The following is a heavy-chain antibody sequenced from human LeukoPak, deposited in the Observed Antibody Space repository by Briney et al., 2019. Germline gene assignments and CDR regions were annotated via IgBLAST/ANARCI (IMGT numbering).Heavy chain of an antibody. CDR3: ARDRPPHYYDSSGSSGVTTGGHFDY. J-gene: IGHJ4*02. V-gene: IGHV3-30*04. CDR1: GFTFSSYA. D-gene: IGHD3-22*01. Sequence: GGSLRLSCAASGFTFSSYAMHWVRQAPGKGLEWVAVISYDGSNKYYADSVKGRFTISRDNSKNTLYLQMTNLRAEDTAVYYCARDRPPHYYDSSGSSGVTTGGHFDYWGQGTLVTVSS. CDR2: ISYDGSNK.